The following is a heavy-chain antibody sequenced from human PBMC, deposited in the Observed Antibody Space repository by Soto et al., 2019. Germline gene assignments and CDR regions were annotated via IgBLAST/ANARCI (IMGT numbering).Heavy chain of an antibody. CDR3: ARARYRYGIFDY. D-gene: IGHD5-18*01. V-gene: IGHV4-59*11. CDR2: IYYSGST. Sequence: PSETLSLTCTVSGGSISSHYWSWIRQPPGKGLEWIGYIYYSGSTNYNPSLKSRVTISVDTSKNQFSLKLSSVTAADTAVYYCARARYRYGIFDYWGQGTLVTVSS. J-gene: IGHJ4*02. CDR1: GGSISSHY.